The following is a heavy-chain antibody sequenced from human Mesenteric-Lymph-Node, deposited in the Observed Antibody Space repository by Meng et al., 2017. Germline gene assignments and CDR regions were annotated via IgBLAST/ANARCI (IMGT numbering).Heavy chain of an antibody. CDR3: ARENTVDYGGNSGVDY. J-gene: IGHJ4*02. CDR1: GYTFTSYD. D-gene: IGHD4-23*01. Sequence: ASVKVSCKASGYTFTSYDINWVRQAPGQGLEWMGIINPSGGSTSYAQKFQGRVTMTRDTSTSTVYMELSSLRSEDTAVYYCARENTVDYGGNSGVDYWGQGTLVTVSS. V-gene: IGHV1-46*01. CDR2: INPSGGST.